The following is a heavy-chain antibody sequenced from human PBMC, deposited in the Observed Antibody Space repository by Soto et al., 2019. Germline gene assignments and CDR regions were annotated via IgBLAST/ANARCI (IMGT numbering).Heavy chain of an antibody. J-gene: IGHJ4*02. CDR3: ARDHAIAAREVTDY. CDR1: GFTFSSYS. Sequence: GGSLRLSCAASGFTFSSYSMNWVRQAPGKGLEWVSYISSSSSTIYYADSVKGRFTISRDNAKNSLYLQMNSLRAEDTAVYYCARDHAIAAREVTDYWGQGTLVTVS. D-gene: IGHD6-6*01. V-gene: IGHV3-48*01. CDR2: ISSSSSTI.